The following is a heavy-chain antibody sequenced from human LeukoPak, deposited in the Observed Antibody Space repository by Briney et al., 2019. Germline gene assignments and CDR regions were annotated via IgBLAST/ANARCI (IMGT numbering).Heavy chain of an antibody. CDR3: AKGGDLWFGELAPFY. CDR2: ISGSGGST. Sequence: GGSLRPSCAASGFTFSSYGMSWVRQAPGKGLEWVSAISGSGGSTYYADSVKGRFTISRDNSKNTLYLQMNSLRAEDTAVYYCAKGGDLWFGELAPFYWGQGTLVTVSS. CDR1: GFTFSSYG. V-gene: IGHV3-23*01. J-gene: IGHJ4*02. D-gene: IGHD3-10*01.